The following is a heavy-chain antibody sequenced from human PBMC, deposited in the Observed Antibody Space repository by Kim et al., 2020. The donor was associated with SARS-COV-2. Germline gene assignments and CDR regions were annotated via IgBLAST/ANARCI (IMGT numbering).Heavy chain of an antibody. J-gene: IGHJ4*02. Sequence: GGSLRLSCAASGFTVSSTYMSWVRQAPGEGLEWVSIIYGGGGTNYADSVKGRFSISRDNSKNTLYLQMNSLRAEDTAVYYCATLEIVGASTFDYWGQGTSVTVSS. CDR2: IYGGGGT. V-gene: IGHV3-53*01. D-gene: IGHD1-26*01. CDR3: ATLEIVGASTFDY. CDR1: GFTVSSTY.